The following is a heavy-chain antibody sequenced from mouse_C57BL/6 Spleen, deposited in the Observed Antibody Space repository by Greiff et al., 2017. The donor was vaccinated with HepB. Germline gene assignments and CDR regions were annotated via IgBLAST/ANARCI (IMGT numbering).Heavy chain of an antibody. CDR2: ISYDGSN. J-gene: IGHJ2*01. CDR3: ARGTVVAPAYD. CDR1: GYSITSGYY. D-gene: IGHD1-1*01. Sequence: EVQLQQSGPGLVKPSQSLSLTCSVTGYSITSGYYWNWIRQFPGNKLEWMGYISYDGSNNYNPSLKNRISITRDTSKNQFFLKLNSVTTEDTATYYCARGTVVAPAYDWGQGTTLTVSS. V-gene: IGHV3-6*01.